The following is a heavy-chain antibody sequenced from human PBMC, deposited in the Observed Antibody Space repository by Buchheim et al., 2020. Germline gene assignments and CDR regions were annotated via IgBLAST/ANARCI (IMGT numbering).Heavy chain of an antibody. Sequence: EVQLVESGGGLVKPGGSLRLSCAASGFTFSHAWMNWVRQAPGKGLEWVGRIKSKTHGGTADYAAPVEGRFTISGDYATSTLYLQMNSLKTEDTAVYYCTTLLYDSSDSFQNDYWGQGT. V-gene: IGHV3-15*01. CDR2: IKSKTHGGTA. CDR1: GFTFSHAW. J-gene: IGHJ4*02. CDR3: TTLLYDSSDSFQNDY. D-gene: IGHD3-22*01.